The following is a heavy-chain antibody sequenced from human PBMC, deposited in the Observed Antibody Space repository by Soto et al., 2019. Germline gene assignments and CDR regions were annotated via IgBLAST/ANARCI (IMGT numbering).Heavy chain of an antibody. CDR1: GYTFTSYA. CDR2: INAGNGNK. J-gene: IGHJ6*02. CDR3: ARDSPHMDV. Sequence: GASAKVSCKASGYTFTSYAMDWVSHAPGKRLECMGWINAGNGNKKYSQKFQGRVTITSDTSARKDYMELRRLRYEETAVYYCARDSPHMDVWGQGTTVTVSS. V-gene: IGHV1-3*01.